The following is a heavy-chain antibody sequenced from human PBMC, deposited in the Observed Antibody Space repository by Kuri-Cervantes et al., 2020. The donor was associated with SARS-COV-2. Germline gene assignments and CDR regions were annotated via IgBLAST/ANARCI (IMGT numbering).Heavy chain of an antibody. V-gene: IGHV3-23*01. CDR1: GFTFSSYA. J-gene: IGHJ4*02. Sequence: GGSLRLSCAASGFTFSSYAMNWVRQAPGKGLEWVSAISGSGGTTYYADSVKGRLTISRDDSKNTLYLQMNSLRAEDTAVYYCAKDSPRRFLEWLSDLHFDYWGQGTLVTVSS. CDR2: ISGSGGTT. CDR3: AKDSPRRFLEWLSDLHFDY. D-gene: IGHD3-3*01.